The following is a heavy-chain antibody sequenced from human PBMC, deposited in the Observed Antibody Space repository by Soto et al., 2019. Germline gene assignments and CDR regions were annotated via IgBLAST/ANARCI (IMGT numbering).Heavy chain of an antibody. CDR1: GGSISSGGYY. CDR2: IYYSGST. J-gene: IGHJ5*02. V-gene: IGHV4-31*03. Sequence: QVQLQESGPGLVKPSQTLSLTCTVSGGSISSGGYYWSWIRQHPGKGLEWIGYIYYSGSTYYNPSLKRRVTISVDTSKNQFPLKMSSVADADTAVYYCSRYLGETGLYNRFDPWGQGTLVTVSS. D-gene: IGHD3-10*01. CDR3: SRYLGETGLYNRFDP.